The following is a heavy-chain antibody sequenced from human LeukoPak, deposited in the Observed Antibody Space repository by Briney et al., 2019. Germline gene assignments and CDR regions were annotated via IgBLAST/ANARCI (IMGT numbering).Heavy chain of an antibody. Sequence: GGSLRLSCAASGFTFSSYAMTWVRQAPGKGLQWVSTISDSGAGTYYADSVKGRFTISRDNSKNTLHLQMNSLRAEDTAVYYCAKHGSGYMKDFDYWGQGTLVTVSS. CDR1: GFTFSSYA. CDR2: ISDSGAGT. CDR3: AKHGSGYMKDFDY. J-gene: IGHJ4*02. D-gene: IGHD5-12*01. V-gene: IGHV3-23*01.